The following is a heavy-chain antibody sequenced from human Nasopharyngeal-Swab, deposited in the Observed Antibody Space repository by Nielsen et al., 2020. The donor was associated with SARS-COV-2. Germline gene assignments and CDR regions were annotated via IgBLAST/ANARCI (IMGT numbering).Heavy chain of an antibody. V-gene: IGHV3-23*01. CDR1: GFTFSSYA. CDR3: AKLASSSAFDH. Sequence: GESLKISCAASGFTFSSYAMSWVRQAPGKGLEWVSAISGSGDNRYYAASVKGRFTISRDNSKNTLYLQMNSLGAEDTAVYYCAKLASSSAFDHWGQGTLVTVSS. D-gene: IGHD6-6*01. CDR2: ISGSGDNR. J-gene: IGHJ4*02.